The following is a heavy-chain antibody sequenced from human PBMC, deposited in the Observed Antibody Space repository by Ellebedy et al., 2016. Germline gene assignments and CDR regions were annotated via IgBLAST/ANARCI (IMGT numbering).Heavy chain of an antibody. CDR3: ATMGAAGLDY. V-gene: IGHV3-30*04. D-gene: IGHD6-13*01. J-gene: IGHJ4*02. Sequence: GGSLRLSCAASGFPFRSFAMHWVRRAPGKGLEWVADIFYDGTKEYYADSVKGRFTISRDNSKNTLYLQMNSLRTEDTAVYYCATMGAAGLDYWGQGTLVTVSS. CDR1: GFPFRSFA. CDR2: IFYDGTKE.